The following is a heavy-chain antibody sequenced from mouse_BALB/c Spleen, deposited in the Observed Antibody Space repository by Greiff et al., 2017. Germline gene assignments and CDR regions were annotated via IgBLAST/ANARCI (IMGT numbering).Heavy chain of an antibody. Sequence: QVTLKESGPGILQPSQTLSLTCSFSGFSLSTSGMGVSWIRQPSGKGLEWLAHIYWDDDKRYNPSLKSRLTISKDTSSNQVFLKITSVDTADTATYYCARRGSYDYDEAMDYWGQGTSVTVSS. CDR3: ARRGSYDYDEAMDY. CDR2: IYWDDDK. J-gene: IGHJ4*01. V-gene: IGHV8-12*01. CDR1: GFSLSTSGMG. D-gene: IGHD2-4*01.